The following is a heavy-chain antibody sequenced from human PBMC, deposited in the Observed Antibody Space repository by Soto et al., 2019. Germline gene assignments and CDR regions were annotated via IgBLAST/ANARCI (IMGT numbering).Heavy chain of an antibody. CDR1: GGTFSSYA. D-gene: IGHD3-16*01. Sequence: QVQLVQSGAEVKKPGSSVKVSCKASGGTFSSYAISWVRQAPGHGLEWMGGIIPIFGTANYAQKFQGRVTITADESTSTAYMELSSLRSEDTAVYYCARSDYDYVWGTYYGMDVWGQGTTVIVSS. V-gene: IGHV1-69*12. CDR3: ARSDYDYVWGTYYGMDV. J-gene: IGHJ6*02. CDR2: IIPIFGTA.